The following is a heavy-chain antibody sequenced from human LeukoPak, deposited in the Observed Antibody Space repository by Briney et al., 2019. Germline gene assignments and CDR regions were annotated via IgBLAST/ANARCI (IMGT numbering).Heavy chain of an antibody. J-gene: IGHJ4*02. Sequence: QAGGSLRLSCAASGFTLSNYDISWVRQAPGKGLEWVSAISGTGDSTYYADSVTGRFSISRDNSKNTLYVQMNSLRAEDTAVYYCAKRGLPDYWGQGTLVTVSS. CDR3: AKRGLPDY. V-gene: IGHV3-23*01. D-gene: IGHD3-10*01. CDR1: GFTLSNYD. CDR2: ISGTGDST.